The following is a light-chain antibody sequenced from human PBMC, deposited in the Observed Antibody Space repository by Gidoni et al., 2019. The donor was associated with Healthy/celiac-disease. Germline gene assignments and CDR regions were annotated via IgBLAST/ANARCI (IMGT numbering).Light chain of an antibody. V-gene: IGKV1D-12*01. Sequence: DIQMTQSTSSVSASVGDRVTITCRAGQVISSWLAWYQQKPGKAPKLLIYAASSLQSGVPSRFSGRGSGTDFTLTISSLQPEDFATYYCQQSNSFPITCXQXTRLEIK. J-gene: IGKJ5*01. CDR2: AAS. CDR3: QQSNSFPIT. CDR1: QVISSW.